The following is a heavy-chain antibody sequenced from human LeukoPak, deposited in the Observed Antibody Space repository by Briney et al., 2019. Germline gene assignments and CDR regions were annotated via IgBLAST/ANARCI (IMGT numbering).Heavy chain of an antibody. V-gene: IGHV3-21*01. D-gene: IGHD1-26*01. Sequence: GGSLRLSCAASGFTFSSYSMNWVRQAPGKGLEWVSSISSSNNYIYYADSVKGRFTISRDNAENSLYLQMNSLRAEDTAVYYCARDQPGSSRNVDYWGQGTLVTVSS. CDR1: GFTFSSYS. CDR3: ARDQPGSSRNVDY. J-gene: IGHJ4*02. CDR2: ISSSNNYI.